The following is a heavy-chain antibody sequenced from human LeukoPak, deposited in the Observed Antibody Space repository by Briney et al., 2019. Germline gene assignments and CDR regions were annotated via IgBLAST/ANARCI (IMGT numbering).Heavy chain of an antibody. J-gene: IGHJ4*02. V-gene: IGHV3-74*01. CDR1: GGTLSGYW. CDR3: ARTSYYDY. Sequence: PGGSLRLSCAASGGTLSGYWIHWVRQAPGKGLVWVARINPDGSITNYADSVRGRITISRDNAKNTLYLQMNSLRAEDTAVYYCARTSYYDYWGREPWSPSPQ. CDR2: INPDGSIT.